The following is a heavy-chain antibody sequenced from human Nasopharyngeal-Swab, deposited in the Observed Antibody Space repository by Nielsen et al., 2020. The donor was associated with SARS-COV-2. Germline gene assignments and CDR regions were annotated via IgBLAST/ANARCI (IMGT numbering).Heavy chain of an antibody. CDR3: ARESIAAAGRDFDY. V-gene: IGHV1-3*01. D-gene: IGHD6-13*01. CDR1: GYTFTSYA. CDR2: INAGNGNT. J-gene: IGHJ4*02. Sequence: SVKAPCKASGYTFTSYAMHWVRQAPGQRLEWMGWINAGNGNTKYSQKFQGRVTITRDTSASTAYMKLSRLSSDDTAVYYCARESIAAAGRDFDYWGQGTLVTVSS.